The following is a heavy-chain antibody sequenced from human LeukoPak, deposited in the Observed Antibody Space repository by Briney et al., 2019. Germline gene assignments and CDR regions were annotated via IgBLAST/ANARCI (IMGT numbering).Heavy chain of an antibody. D-gene: IGHD2-15*01. CDR1: GCTFSSYG. CDR3: AKRPYRGGYCSGGSCYSWFDY. Sequence: PGGSVTLSCAASGCTFSSYGMHWVRQAPGKGLDGVAFIRYDGSNKYYADSVKGRFTISRDNSKNTLYLQMNSLRAEDTAVYYCAKRPYRGGYCSGGSCYSWFDYWGQGTLVTVSS. J-gene: IGHJ4*02. V-gene: IGHV3-30*02. CDR2: IRYDGSNK.